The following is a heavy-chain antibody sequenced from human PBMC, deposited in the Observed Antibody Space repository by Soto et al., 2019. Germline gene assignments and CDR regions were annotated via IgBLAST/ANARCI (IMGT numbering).Heavy chain of an antibody. Sequence: SVKVSCKASGGTFSSYAISWVRQAPGQGLEWMGGIIPIFGTANYAQKFQGRVTITADESTSTAYMELSSLRSEDTAVYYCAGRIAVAGYYYFDYWGQGTLVTLSS. CDR1: GGTFSSYA. V-gene: IGHV1-69*13. CDR2: IIPIFGTA. J-gene: IGHJ4*02. CDR3: AGRIAVAGYYYFDY. D-gene: IGHD6-19*01.